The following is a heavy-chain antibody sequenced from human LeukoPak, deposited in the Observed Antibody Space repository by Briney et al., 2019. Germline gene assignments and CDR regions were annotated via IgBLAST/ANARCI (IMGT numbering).Heavy chain of an antibody. D-gene: IGHD1-26*01. V-gene: IGHV1-2*02. J-gene: IGHJ4*02. CDR2: INPNSGGT. CDR3: ARSYSGSPFDY. CDR1: GYTFTGYY. Sequence: GASVKVSCKASGYTFTGYYMHWVRQAPGQGLEWMGWINPNSGGTNYAQKFQGRVTMTRNTSISTAYMELSSLRSEDTAVYYCARSYSGSPFDYWGQGTLVTVSS.